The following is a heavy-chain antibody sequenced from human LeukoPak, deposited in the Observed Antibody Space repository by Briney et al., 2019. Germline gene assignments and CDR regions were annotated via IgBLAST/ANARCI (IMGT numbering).Heavy chain of an antibody. CDR1: GFTFSSYN. J-gene: IGHJ6*02. CDR2: ISSSSSYI. CDR3: ARGPPDGMDV. V-gene: IGHV3-21*01. Sequence: GGSLRLSCAASGFTFSSYNMNWVRQAPGKGLEWVSSISSSSSYIYYADSVKGRFTISRDNAKNSLYLQMNSLSAEDTAVHYCARGPPDGMDVWGQGTTVTVSS.